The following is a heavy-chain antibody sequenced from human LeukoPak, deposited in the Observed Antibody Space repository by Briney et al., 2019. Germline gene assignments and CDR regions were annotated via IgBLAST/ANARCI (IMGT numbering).Heavy chain of an antibody. J-gene: IGHJ4*02. D-gene: IGHD2-15*01. Sequence: SVKVSCKASGFTFTSSAMQWVRQARGQRLEWIGWIVVGSGNTNYAQKFQERVTITRDMSTSTAYMELSSLRSEDTAVYYCAAAPYCSGRSCYTDYWGQGTLATVS. CDR2: IVVGSGNT. V-gene: IGHV1-58*02. CDR3: AAAPYCSGRSCYTDY. CDR1: GFTFTSSA.